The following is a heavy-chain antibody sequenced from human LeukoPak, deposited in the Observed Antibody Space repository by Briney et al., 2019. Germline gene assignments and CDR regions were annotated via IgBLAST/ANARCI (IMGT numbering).Heavy chain of an antibody. J-gene: IGHJ4*02. Sequence: PGGSLRLSCAASGFTFSTFWMHWVRQAPGKGLVWVSGIKSDGSITTYADSVKGRFTISRDNAENTLYLQMNSLRAEDTAVYYCASPKTPSGSYGDFDYWGQGTLVTVSS. CDR1: GFTFSTFW. D-gene: IGHD1-26*01. CDR2: IKSDGSIT. V-gene: IGHV3-74*03. CDR3: ASPKTPSGSYGDFDY.